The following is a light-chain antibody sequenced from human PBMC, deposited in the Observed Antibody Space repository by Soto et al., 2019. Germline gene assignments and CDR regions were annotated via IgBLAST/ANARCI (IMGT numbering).Light chain of an antibody. CDR1: QDISNH. V-gene: IGKV1-33*01. Sequence: DIQMTQSPSSLSASVGERVTITCQASQDISNHLIWYQQKPGKAPKFLIYDASKLETGVPSRFSGSGSGTDFTFSISSLQPEDVATYFCQQSHILPRTFGPGTKVGIK. CDR2: DAS. CDR3: QQSHILPRT. J-gene: IGKJ3*01.